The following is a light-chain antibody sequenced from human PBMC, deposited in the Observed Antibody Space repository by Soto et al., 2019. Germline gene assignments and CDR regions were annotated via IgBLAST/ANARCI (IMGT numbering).Light chain of an antibody. CDR2: YAS. CDR1: QSVSTN. CDR3: QQYHDWPRT. Sequence: EIVMTQSPATLSVSPGERATLSCRASQSVSTNLACYQHKPRQAPKLLIYYASTRATGIPATFSGSGSGTEFTLTISSLQSEDSALYSDQQYHDWPRTFGGGTKVEIK. V-gene: IGKV3-15*01. J-gene: IGKJ4*01.